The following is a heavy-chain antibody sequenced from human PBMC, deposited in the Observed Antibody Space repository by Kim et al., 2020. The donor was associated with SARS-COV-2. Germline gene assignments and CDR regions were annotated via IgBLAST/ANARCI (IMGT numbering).Heavy chain of an antibody. CDR2: SGQGGST. V-gene: IGHV3-23*01. J-gene: IGHJ6*02. Sequence: SGQGGSTYYADPVKGRFTISRDNSKNTLYLQMNSLRAEDTAGYYCAKRLDVWGQGTTVTVSS. D-gene: IGHD5-12*01. CDR3: AKRLDV.